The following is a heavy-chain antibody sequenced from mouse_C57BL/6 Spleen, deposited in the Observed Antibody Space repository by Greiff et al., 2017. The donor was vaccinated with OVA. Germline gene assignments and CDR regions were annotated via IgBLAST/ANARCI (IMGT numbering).Heavy chain of an antibody. V-gene: IGHV1-80*01. CDR2: IYPGDGDT. Sequence: VQLQQSGAELVKPGASVKISCKASGYAFSSYWMNWVKQRPGKGPEWIGQIYPGDGDTNYNGEFKGKATLTADESTSTGYVQLRSLTSEDSAVYFYASPRTDDRYFDVWGTGTTVTVSS. D-gene: IGHD2-10*02. CDR3: ASPRTDDRYFDV. J-gene: IGHJ1*03. CDR1: GYAFSSYW.